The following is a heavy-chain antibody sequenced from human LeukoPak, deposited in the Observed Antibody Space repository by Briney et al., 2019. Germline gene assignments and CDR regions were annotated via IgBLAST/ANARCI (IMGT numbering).Heavy chain of an antibody. V-gene: IGHV1-69*05. J-gene: IGHJ5*02. Sequence: ASVKVSCKASGGTFSSYAISWVRQAPGQGLEWMGRIIPIFGTANYAQKFQGRVTITTDESTSTAYMELSSLRSEDTAVYYCARVGWFGEPSFDPWGQGTLVTVSS. CDR3: ARVGWFGEPSFDP. CDR1: GGTFSSYA. D-gene: IGHD3-10*01. CDR2: IIPIFGTA.